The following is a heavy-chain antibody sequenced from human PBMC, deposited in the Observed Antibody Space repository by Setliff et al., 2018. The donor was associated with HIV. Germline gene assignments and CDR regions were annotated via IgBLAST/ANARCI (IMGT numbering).Heavy chain of an antibody. CDR1: GLTFSSHG. CDR2: IRYDGSNK. D-gene: IGHD3-10*01. J-gene: IGHJ6*02. CDR3: AKDWKVWFGELSQDYYYGMDV. V-gene: IGHV3-30*02. Sequence: LRLSCAASGLTFSSHGMHWARQAPGKGLEWVAFIRYDGSNKYYADSVKGRFTISRDNSKNTLYLQMNSLRAEDTAVYYCAKDWKVWFGELSQDYYYGMDVWGQGTTVTVSS.